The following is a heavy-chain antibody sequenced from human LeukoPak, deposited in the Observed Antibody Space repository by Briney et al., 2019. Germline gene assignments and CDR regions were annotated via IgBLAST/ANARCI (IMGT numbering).Heavy chain of an antibody. CDR1: GGSISGSRYH. CDR2: MHYSGST. Sequence: SDTLSLTCTVSGGSISGSRYHWGWIRQPPGQCMERIGSMHYSGSTYYNPSLKSRVTISVDTSKNQFSLNLSSVTAADTAVYYCTRVMVYATYYYYYYMDVWGKGTTVTVSS. D-gene: IGHD2-8*01. V-gene: IGHV4-39*01. CDR3: TRVMVYATYYYYYYMDV. J-gene: IGHJ6*03.